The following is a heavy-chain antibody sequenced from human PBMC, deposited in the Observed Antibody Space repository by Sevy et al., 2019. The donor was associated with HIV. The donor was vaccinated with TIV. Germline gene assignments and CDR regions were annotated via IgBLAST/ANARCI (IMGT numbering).Heavy chain of an antibody. D-gene: IGHD3-22*01. J-gene: IGHJ6*02. V-gene: IGHV3-48*03. CDR2: ISSSGSPI. Sequence: GGPLRLSCAASGFTFSSYEMNWVRQAPGKGLEWVSYISSSGSPIYYADSVKGRFTISRDNAKNSLYLQMNSLRAEDTGVYYCARDLPGDSRMDVWGQGTTVTVSS. CDR3: ARDLPGDSRMDV. CDR1: GFTFSSYE.